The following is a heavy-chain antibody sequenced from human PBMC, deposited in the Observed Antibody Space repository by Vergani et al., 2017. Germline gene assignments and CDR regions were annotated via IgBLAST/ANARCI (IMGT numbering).Heavy chain of an antibody. Sequence: QVQLQQWGAGLLKPSETLSLTCAVYGGSFSGYYWSWIRQPPGKGLEWIGEINHSGSTNYNPSLKSRVTISVDTSKNQFSLKLSSGTAAATAVYYCARAPGSRGGKYFDYWGQGTLVTVSS. CDR3: ARAPGSRGGKYFDY. D-gene: IGHD1-26*01. CDR1: GGSFSGYY. J-gene: IGHJ4*02. V-gene: IGHV4-34*01. CDR2: INHSGST.